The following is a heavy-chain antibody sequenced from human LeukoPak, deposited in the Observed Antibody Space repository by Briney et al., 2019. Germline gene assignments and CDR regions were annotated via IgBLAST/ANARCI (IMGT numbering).Heavy chain of an antibody. CDR2: IYYSGST. CDR1: GGSISSYY. V-gene: IGHV4-39*07. J-gene: IGHJ4*02. Sequence: SETLSLTCTVSGGSISSYYWGWIRQPPGKGLEWIGSIYYSGSTYYNPSLKSRVTISVDTSKNQFSLKLSSVTAADTAVYYCASVVVAATLVYWGQGTLVTVSS. CDR3: ASVVVAATLVY. D-gene: IGHD2-15*01.